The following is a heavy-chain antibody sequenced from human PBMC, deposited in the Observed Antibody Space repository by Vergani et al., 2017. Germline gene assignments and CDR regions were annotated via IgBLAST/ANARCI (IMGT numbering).Heavy chain of an antibody. CDR1: GFTFSDYY. CDR2: ISSSSSYT. D-gene: IGHD3-3*01. V-gene: IGHV3-11*06. CDR3: ARFRTPRQPPLFAAFDI. Sequence: QVQLVESGGGLVKPGGSLRLSCAASGFTFSDYYMSWIRQAPGKGLEWVSYISSSSSYTNYADSVKGRFTISRDNAKNSLYLQMNSLRAEDTAVYYCARFRTPRQPPLFAAFDIWGQGTMVTVSS. J-gene: IGHJ3*02.